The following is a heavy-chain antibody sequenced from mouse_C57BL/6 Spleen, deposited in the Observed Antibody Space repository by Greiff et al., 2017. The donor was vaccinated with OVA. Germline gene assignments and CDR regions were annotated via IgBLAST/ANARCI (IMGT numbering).Heavy chain of an antibody. V-gene: IGHV1-52*01. CDR3: AREGDYGSSPGYFDV. Sequence: QVHVKQPGAELVRPGSSVKLSCKASGYTFTSYWMHWVKQRPIQGLEWIGNIDPSDSETHYNQKFKDKATLTVDKSSSTAYMQLSSLTSEDSAVYYCAREGDYGSSPGYFDVWGTGTTVTVSS. CDR1: GYTFTSYW. CDR2: IDPSDSET. J-gene: IGHJ1*03. D-gene: IGHD1-1*01.